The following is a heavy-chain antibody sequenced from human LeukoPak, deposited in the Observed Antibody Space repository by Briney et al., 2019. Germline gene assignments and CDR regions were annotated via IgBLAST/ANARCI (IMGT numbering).Heavy chain of an antibody. J-gene: IGHJ6*03. Sequence: SQTLSLTCTVSGGSISSGSYYWSWIRQPAGKGLEWIGRIYTSGSTNYNPSLKSRVTISVDTSKNQFSLKVSSVTAADTAVYYCARDGLYSSSWYVHYYYMDVWGKGTTVTVSS. V-gene: IGHV4-61*02. CDR1: GGSISSGSYY. CDR3: ARDGLYSSSWYVHYYYMDV. CDR2: IYTSGST. D-gene: IGHD6-13*01.